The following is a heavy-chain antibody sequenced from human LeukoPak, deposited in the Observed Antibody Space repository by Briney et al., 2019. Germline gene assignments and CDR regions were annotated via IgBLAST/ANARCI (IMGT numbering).Heavy chain of an antibody. Sequence: GGSLRLSCAATGLSVSSNFMSWVRQAPGKGLEWVSVIYGGGSTYYADSVKGRFTISRDNAKNSLYLQMNSLRAEDTAVYYCARQQLEPHYYYYYMDVWGKGTTVTVSS. V-gene: IGHV3-53*01. CDR3: ARQQLEPHYYYYYMDV. D-gene: IGHD6-13*01. J-gene: IGHJ6*03. CDR2: IYGGGST. CDR1: GLSVSSNF.